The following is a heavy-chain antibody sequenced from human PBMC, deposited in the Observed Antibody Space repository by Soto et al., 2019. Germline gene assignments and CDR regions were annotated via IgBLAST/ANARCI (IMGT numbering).Heavy chain of an antibody. CDR2: INSDGSST. CDR3: VRAGLVVAAAPRGDS. D-gene: IGHD2-15*01. J-gene: IGHJ4*02. Sequence: EVQLVESGGGLVQPGGSLRLSCAASGFTFSSYWMHWVRQAPGKGLVWVSRINSDGSSTSYADSVKGRFTISRDNAKNKFYVQINGWRPEDRVVYYCVRAGLVVAAAPRGDSGGQGTLVTVSS. CDR1: GFTFSSYW. V-gene: IGHV3-74*01.